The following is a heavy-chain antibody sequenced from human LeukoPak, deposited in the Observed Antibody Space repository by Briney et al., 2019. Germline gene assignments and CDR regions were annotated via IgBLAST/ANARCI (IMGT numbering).Heavy chain of an antibody. J-gene: IGHJ5*02. Sequence: GGSLRLSCAASGFTFNNYAMTWVRQAPGKGLEWVSGITAGGDKTFYADSVKGRFTISRDNSKNTLYLQMNSLRAEDTAVYYCARVVVAAAGTFDPWGQGTLVTVSS. CDR1: GFTFNNYA. CDR2: ITAGGDKT. V-gene: IGHV3-23*01. D-gene: IGHD6-13*01. CDR3: ARVVVAAAGTFDP.